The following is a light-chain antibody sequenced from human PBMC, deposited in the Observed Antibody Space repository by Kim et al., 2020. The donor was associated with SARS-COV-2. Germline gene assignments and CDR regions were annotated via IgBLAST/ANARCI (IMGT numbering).Light chain of an antibody. CDR1: QAIIDY. Sequence: ASVGDSITITCRASQAIIDYFAWFQQKPGRAPKSLIHAASSLQSGVPSRFSGSGSGTDFSLTIHNVQPEDFATYYCQQYKTYPFTFGPGTKVDIK. J-gene: IGKJ3*01. CDR3: QQYKTYPFT. CDR2: AAS. V-gene: IGKV1-16*01.